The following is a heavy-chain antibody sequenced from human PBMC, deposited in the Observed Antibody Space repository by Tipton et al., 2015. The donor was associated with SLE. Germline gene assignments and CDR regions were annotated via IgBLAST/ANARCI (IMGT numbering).Heavy chain of an antibody. Sequence: SLRLSCTASGFTFSSYWMYWVRQAPGKGLVWVSRINSDGSSITYADSVKGRFTISRDNAKNTLYLQMSSLRAEDTAVYYCARAKYCSAISCHTAFDFWGQGTKVTVSS. J-gene: IGHJ3*01. V-gene: IGHV3-74*01. CDR3: ARAKYCSAISCHTAFDF. D-gene: IGHD2-15*01. CDR2: INSDGSSI. CDR1: GFTFSSYW.